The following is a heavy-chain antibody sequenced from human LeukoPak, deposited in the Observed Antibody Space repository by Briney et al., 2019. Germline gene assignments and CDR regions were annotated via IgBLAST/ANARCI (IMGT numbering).Heavy chain of an antibody. V-gene: IGHV3-30*03. D-gene: IGHD3-10*01. J-gene: IGHJ6*03. CDR2: ISYDGSNK. CDR1: GFTFSSYG. Sequence: GGSLRLSCAASGFTFSSYGMHWVRQAPGKGLEWVAVISYDGSNKYYADSVKGRFTISRDNSKNTLYLQMNSLRAEDTAVYYCARDAGATWFGELSPYYYYMDVWGKGTTVTVSS. CDR3: ARDAGATWFGELSPYYYYMDV.